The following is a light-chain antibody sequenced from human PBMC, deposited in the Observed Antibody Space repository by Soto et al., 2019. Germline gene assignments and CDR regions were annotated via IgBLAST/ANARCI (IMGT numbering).Light chain of an antibody. CDR1: QSISSW. Sequence: DIPVTHAPTTLSVSLGYRVPITCRASQSISSWLAWYQQKPGKAPKLLIYDASSLESGAPSRFSGSGSGTEFTLTISSLQPDDFATYCCQQDNSYSKAFGQGTMVDIK. CDR2: DAS. J-gene: IGKJ1*01. V-gene: IGKV1-5*01. CDR3: QQDNSYSKA.